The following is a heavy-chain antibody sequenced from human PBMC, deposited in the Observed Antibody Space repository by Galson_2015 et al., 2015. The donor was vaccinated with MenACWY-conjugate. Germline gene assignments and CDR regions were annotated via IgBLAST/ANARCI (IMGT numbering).Heavy chain of an antibody. CDR3: ARHPPGGRGMDV. Sequence: QSGAEVKKPGESLKISCKTTGYSFTTYWIAWVRQIPGKGLEWMGLISPGDSNTRYSPSFQGQVTISADKSISTAYLQWSSLKASDTAMYYCARHPPGGRGMDVWGQGTTVTVSS. D-gene: IGHD1-26*01. CDR1: GYSFTTYW. J-gene: IGHJ6*02. CDR2: ISPGDSNT. V-gene: IGHV5-51*01.